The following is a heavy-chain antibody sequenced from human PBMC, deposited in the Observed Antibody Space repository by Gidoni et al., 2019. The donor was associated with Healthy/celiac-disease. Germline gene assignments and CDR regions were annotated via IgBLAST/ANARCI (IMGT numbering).Heavy chain of an antibody. D-gene: IGHD3-22*01. CDR2: IWYDGSNK. J-gene: IGHJ4*02. V-gene: IGHV3-33*01. CDR3: ARNSYYYDSSGSIPHY. CDR1: GFTFSSYG. Sequence: QVQLVESGGGVVQPGRSLRLSCAASGFTFSSYGMHWVRQAPRKGLEWGAVIWYDGSNKYYADSVKGRFTISRDNSKNTLDLQMNSLRAEDTAVYYCARNSYYYDSSGSIPHYWGQGTLVTVSS.